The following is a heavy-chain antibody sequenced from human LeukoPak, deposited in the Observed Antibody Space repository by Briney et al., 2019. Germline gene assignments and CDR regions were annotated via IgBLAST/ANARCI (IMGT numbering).Heavy chain of an antibody. V-gene: IGHV1-46*01. Sequence: ASVKVSCKASGYTFTSYYMHWVRQAPGQGLEWMGIINSSGGSTSYAQKFQGRVTMTRDTSTSTVYMELSSLRSEDTGVYFCTRETRRVEMATITLDHWGQGPLVTVSS. CDR3: TRETRRVEMATITLDH. CDR2: INSSGGST. CDR1: GYTFTSYY. D-gene: IGHD5-24*01. J-gene: IGHJ5*02.